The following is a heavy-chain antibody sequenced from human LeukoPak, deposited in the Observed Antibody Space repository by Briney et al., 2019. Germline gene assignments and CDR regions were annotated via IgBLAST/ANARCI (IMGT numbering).Heavy chain of an antibody. Sequence: GGSLRLSCAASGFTSSSYAMHWVRQAPGKGLEWVAVISYDGSNKYYADSVKGRFTISRDNSKNTLYLQMNSLRAEDTAVYYCARGFRITIFGVVNPFDYWGQGTLVTVSS. CDR1: GFTSSSYA. D-gene: IGHD3-3*01. CDR3: ARGFRITIFGVVNPFDY. V-gene: IGHV3-30*04. CDR2: ISYDGSNK. J-gene: IGHJ4*02.